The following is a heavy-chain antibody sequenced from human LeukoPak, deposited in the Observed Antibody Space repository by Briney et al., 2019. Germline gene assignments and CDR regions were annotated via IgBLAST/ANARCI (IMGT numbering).Heavy chain of an antibody. CDR2: IYYSGST. Sequence: SETLSLTCTVSGGSISSYYWSWIRQPPGKGLEWIGYIYYSGSTNYNPSLKSRVTISVDTSKNQFSLKLSSVTAADTAVYYCAAGYSSGWYYFDYWGQGTLVTVSS. D-gene: IGHD6-19*01. CDR1: GGSISSYY. J-gene: IGHJ4*02. V-gene: IGHV4-59*01. CDR3: AAGYSSGWYYFDY.